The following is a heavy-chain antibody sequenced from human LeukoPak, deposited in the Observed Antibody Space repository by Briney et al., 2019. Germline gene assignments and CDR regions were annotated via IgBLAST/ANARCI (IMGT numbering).Heavy chain of an antibody. V-gene: IGHV1-69*06. J-gene: IGHJ5*02. CDR3: AREDYDILTGYYGFDP. CDR2: IIPIFGTA. CDR1: GGTFSSYA. Sequence: ESSVKVSCKASGGTFSSYAISWVRQAPGQGLEWMGGIIPIFGTANYAQKFQGRVTITADKSTSTAYMELRSLRSDDTAVYYCAREDYDILTGYYGFDPWGQGTLVTVSS. D-gene: IGHD3-9*01.